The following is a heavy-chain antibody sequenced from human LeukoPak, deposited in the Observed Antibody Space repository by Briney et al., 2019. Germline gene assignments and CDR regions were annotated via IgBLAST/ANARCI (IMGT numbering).Heavy chain of an antibody. J-gene: IGHJ6*02. CDR1: GFTFDDYA. CDR3: VKDMGRGIADRYYYGMDV. CDR2: ISWKSGTA. V-gene: IGHV3-9*01. Sequence: GGSLRLSCAASGFTFDDYAMHWVRQVPGKGLEWVAGISWKSGTAVYADSVKGRFTISRDNAKNSLYVQMNSLRVEDTAVYYCVKDMGRGIADRYYYGMDVWGQGTTVIVAS. D-gene: IGHD6-13*01.